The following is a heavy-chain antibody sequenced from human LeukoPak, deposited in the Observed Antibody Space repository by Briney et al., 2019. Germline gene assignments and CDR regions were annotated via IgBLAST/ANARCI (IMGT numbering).Heavy chain of an antibody. D-gene: IGHD1-1*01. CDR2: MYYIEAV. Sequence: ADTVSLTCTVSGRSISSYYWRWIRQSPGKGRGWIGYMYYIEAVNYNPSFKSRVTISIDSSKNQPSLKLHSLTATDTAVYYCAITGYPRRLIDVLDLWGQGTVVTVSS. CDR1: GRSISSYY. CDR3: AITGYPRRLIDVLDL. V-gene: IGHV4-59*08. J-gene: IGHJ3*01.